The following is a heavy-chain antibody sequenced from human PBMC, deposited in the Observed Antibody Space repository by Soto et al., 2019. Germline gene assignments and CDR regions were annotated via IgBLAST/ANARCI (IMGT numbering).Heavy chain of an antibody. CDR2: IWYDGSNK. CDR1: GFTFSSYG. V-gene: IGHV3-33*01. J-gene: IGHJ4*02. Sequence: GGSLRLSCAASGFTFSSYGMHWVRQAPGKGLEWVAVIWYDGSNKYYADSVKGRFTISRDNSKNTLYLQMNSLRAEDTAVYYCARDKGKWELLYPPVYWGQGTLVTVSS. D-gene: IGHD1-26*01. CDR3: ARDKGKWELLYPPVY.